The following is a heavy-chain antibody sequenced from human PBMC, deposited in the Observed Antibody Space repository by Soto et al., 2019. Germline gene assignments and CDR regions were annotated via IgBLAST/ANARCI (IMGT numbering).Heavy chain of an antibody. J-gene: IGHJ4*02. CDR1: GVSVRSYT. V-gene: IGHV4-4*07. CDR2: VFSSVSA. D-gene: IGHD2-21*02. Sequence: QLQLQESGPGQVRPSETLSLTCIVSGVSVRSYTWSWVRQPANQGLEWIGRVFSSVSATYNPSLKSRVSISMDTPENRISLKLDSVTAADAGVYFCARDGMTTGDTWGPGTLVTVSS. CDR3: ARDGMTTGDT.